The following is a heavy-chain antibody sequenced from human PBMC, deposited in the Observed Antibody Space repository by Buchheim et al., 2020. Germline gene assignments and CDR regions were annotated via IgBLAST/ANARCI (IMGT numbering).Heavy chain of an antibody. Sequence: EVQLVESGGGLVQPGGSLRLSCAASGFTFSKFWMSWVRQAPGKGLEWLPNIKNDESEKYYMDSARGRFTISRDNAKNLLYLQMNSLWAEDTAVYYCARIRRDEGPPPYLDSWGQGTL. CDR3: ARIRRDEGPPPYLDS. D-gene: IGHD3-10*01. V-gene: IGHV3-7*01. J-gene: IGHJ4*02. CDR1: GFTFSKFW. CDR2: IKNDESEK.